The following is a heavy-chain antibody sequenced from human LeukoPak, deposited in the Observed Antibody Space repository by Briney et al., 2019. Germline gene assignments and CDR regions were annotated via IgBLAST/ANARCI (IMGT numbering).Heavy chain of an antibody. CDR1: GGSISSGDYY. CDR2: IYYSGST. J-gene: IGHJ2*01. D-gene: IGHD4-23*01. Sequence: PSETLSLTCTVSGGSISSGDYYWSWIRQPPGKGLEWIGYIYYSGSTYYNPSLKSRVTISVDTSKNQFSLKLSSVTAADTAVYYCAREPSRYYGGNSFVREPGHFDLWGRGTLVTVSS. CDR3: AREPSRYYGGNSFVREPGHFDL. V-gene: IGHV4-30-4*01.